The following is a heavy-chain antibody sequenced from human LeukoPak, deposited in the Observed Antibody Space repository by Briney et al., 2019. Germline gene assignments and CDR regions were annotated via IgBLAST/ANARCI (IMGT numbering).Heavy chain of an antibody. CDR2: IRSKANSYAT. V-gene: IGHV3-73*01. CDR3: TRRPYSSSSGFDP. J-gene: IGHJ5*02. D-gene: IGHD6-6*01. Sequence: PGGSLRLSCAASGFTFSGSAMHWVRQASGKGLEWVGRIRSKANSYATAYAASVKGRFTISRDDSKNTAYLQMNSLKTEDTAVYYCTRRPYSSSSGFDPWGQGTLVTVSS. CDR1: GFTFSGSA.